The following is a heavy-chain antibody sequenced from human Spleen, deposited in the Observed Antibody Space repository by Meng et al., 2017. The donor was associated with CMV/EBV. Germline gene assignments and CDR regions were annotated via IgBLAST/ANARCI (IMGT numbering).Heavy chain of an antibody. CDR2: ISSSGSTI. Sequence: GESLKISCAASGFTFSSYEMNWVRQAPGKGLEWVSYISSSGSTIYYADSVKGRFTISRDNAKNSLYLQMNSLRAEDTAVYYCARDYRDYYDSSGYWDYYYYGMDVWGQGTTVTVSS. CDR3: ARDYRDYYDSSGYWDYYYYGMDV. V-gene: IGHV3-48*03. CDR1: GFTFSSYE. J-gene: IGHJ6*02. D-gene: IGHD3-22*01.